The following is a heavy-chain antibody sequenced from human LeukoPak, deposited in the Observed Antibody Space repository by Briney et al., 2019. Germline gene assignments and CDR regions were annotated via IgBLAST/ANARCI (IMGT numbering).Heavy chain of an antibody. D-gene: IGHD3-3*01. V-gene: IGHV5-51*01. Sequence: PGESLKISCKGSGYSFTSYWIGWVRQMPGKGLEWMGIIYPGDSDTRYSPSFQGQVTISADKSISTAYLQWSSLKASDTAIYYCARRFAGDFRESHFDYWGQGTLVTVSS. CDR2: IYPGDSDT. CDR1: GYSFTSYW. J-gene: IGHJ4*02. CDR3: ARRFAGDFRESHFDY.